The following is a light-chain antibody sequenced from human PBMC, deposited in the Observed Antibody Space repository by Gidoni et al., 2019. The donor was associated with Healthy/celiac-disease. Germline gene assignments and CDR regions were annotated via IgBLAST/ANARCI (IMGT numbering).Light chain of an antibody. J-gene: IGKJ4*01. V-gene: IGKV4-1*01. CDR1: QSVLYSSNNKNY. CDR2: WAS. Sequence: DIVMTQSPDSLAVSLGERATINCKSSQSVLYSSNNKNYLAWYQQKPGQPPKLLMYWASTRESGVPDRFSGSGSGTDFTLTISSLQAEDVAVYYCQQYYSTPWLTFGGGTKVEIK. CDR3: QQYYSTPWLT.